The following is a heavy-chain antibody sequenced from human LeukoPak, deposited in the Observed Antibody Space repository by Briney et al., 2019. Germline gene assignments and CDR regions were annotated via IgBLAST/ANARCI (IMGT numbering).Heavy chain of an antibody. Sequence: SGGSLRLSCAASGFTFTNYWMQWVRHVPGEGLVWVSRINNDGSRTSYADSVEGRFTTSRDNAKNTVYLQMNSLRVEGTCMYYCATGFDFWGQGTLVTVSS. CDR3: ATGFDF. V-gene: IGHV3-74*01. D-gene: IGHD1-14*01. CDR2: INNDGSRT. J-gene: IGHJ4*02. CDR1: GFTFTNYW.